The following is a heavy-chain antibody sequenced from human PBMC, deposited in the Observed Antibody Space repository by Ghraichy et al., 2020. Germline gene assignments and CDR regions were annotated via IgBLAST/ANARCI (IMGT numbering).Heavy chain of an antibody. CDR3: VRHGTGTIQLWLLPRYYYYGMDV. V-gene: IGHV4-59*08. Sequence: SETLSLTCTVSGGSISSYYWSWIRQPPGKGLEWIGYIYYSGSTNYNPSLKSRVTISVDTSKNQFSLKLSSVTAADTAVYYCVRHGTGTIQLWLLPRYYYYGMDVWGQGTTVTVSS. CDR1: GGSISSYY. D-gene: IGHD5-18*01. CDR2: IYYSGST. J-gene: IGHJ6*02.